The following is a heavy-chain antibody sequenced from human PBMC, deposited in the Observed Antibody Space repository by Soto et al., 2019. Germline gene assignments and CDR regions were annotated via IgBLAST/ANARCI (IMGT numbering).Heavy chain of an antibody. CDR3: ARGKTAARYGMDV. CDR1: GGSFSGYY. V-gene: IGHV4-34*01. D-gene: IGHD6-6*01. Sequence: PSETLSLTCAVYGGSFSGYYWSWIRQPPGKGLEWIGEINHSGSTNYNPSLKSRVTISVDKSKNQFSLKVNSVTAADTAVYYCARGKTAARYGMDVWGQGTTVTVSS. CDR2: INHSGST. J-gene: IGHJ6*02.